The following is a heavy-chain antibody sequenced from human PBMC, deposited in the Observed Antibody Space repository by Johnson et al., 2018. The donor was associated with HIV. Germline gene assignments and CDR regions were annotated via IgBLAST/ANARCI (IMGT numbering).Heavy chain of an antibody. D-gene: IGHD6-6*01. CDR1: GFTFSDYY. Sequence: VQLVESGGGLVKPGGSLRLSCTASGFTFSDYYMTWIRQAPGKGLDWVSYISSSGGTKYYADSVKGRFTISRDHAKKSLYLHMNSLRPEDTALYYCARDLVATSSFLAFDMWGQGTMVTVSS. CDR3: ARDLVATSSFLAFDM. CDR2: ISSSGGTK. J-gene: IGHJ3*02. V-gene: IGHV3-11*04.